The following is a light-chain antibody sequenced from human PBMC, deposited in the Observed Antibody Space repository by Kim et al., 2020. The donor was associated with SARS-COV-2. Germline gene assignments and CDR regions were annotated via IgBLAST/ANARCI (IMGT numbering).Light chain of an antibody. V-gene: IGLV1-44*01. J-gene: IGLJ2*01. CDR1: IPDVGSRP. CDR3: ATWDDSLNGVV. CDR2: GNN. Sequence: GRRVTITCSGTIPDVGSRPIISYKELPGTAPTLLIHGNNQRPSGVPDRFSGSKSGASASLAIGGLQSEDEAEYYCATWDDSLNGVVFGGGTQLTVL.